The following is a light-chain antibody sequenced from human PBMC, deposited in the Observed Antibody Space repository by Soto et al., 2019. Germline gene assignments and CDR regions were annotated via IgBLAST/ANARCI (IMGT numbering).Light chain of an antibody. J-gene: IGKJ4*01. V-gene: IGKV4-1*01. CDR2: WAS. Sequence: DIVMTQSPDSLAVSLGERATINCKSSQSVSYSSDKRNCLAWYQQKPGLPPKSLIYWASTRESGVPDRFSGTVSGTDFTLTISSLQAADVAVYYCQQYYSSPLTFGGGTKVEIK. CDR3: QQYYSSPLT. CDR1: QSVSYSSDKRNC.